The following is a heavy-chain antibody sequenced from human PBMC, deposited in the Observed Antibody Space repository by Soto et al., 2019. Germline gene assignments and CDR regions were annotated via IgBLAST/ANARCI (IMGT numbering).Heavy chain of an antibody. J-gene: IGHJ4*02. Sequence: GQGLEWMGGIIPIFGTANDAQKFQARVTITADESTSTAYMELSSLESGDTAVYECARDDSDCFVNWCRGTLVTVSS. D-gene: IGHD2-21*02. V-gene: IGHV1-69*01. CDR3: ARDDSDCFVN. CDR2: IIPIFGTA.